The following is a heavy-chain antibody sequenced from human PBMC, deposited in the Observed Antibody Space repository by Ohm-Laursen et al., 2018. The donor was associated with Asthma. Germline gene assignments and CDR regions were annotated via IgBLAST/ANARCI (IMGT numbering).Heavy chain of an antibody. CDR3: AKEYYDFWSGYFHDAFDI. V-gene: IGHV3-30*18. D-gene: IGHD3-3*01. CDR1: GFTFSIYG. J-gene: IGHJ3*02. Sequence: SLRLSCTASGFTFSIYGIHWVRQAPGKGLEWVAVISYDGSNKYYADSVKGRFTISRDNSKNTLYLQMNSLRAEDTAVYYCAKEYYDFWSGYFHDAFDIWGQGTMVTVSS. CDR2: ISYDGSNK.